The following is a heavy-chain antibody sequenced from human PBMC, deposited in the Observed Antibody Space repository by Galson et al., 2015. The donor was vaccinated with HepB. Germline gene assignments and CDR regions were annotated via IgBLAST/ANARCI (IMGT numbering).Heavy chain of an antibody. CDR3: ARDEDSSGYYPWFDY. V-gene: IGHV3-30*04. CDR2: ISYDGSNK. CDR1: GFTFSSYA. Sequence: SLRLSCAASGFTFSSYAMHWVRQAPGKGLEWVAVISYDGSNKYYADSVKGRFTISRDNAKNSLYLQMNSLRAEDTAVYYCARDEDSSGYYPWFDYWGQGTLVTVSS. J-gene: IGHJ4*02. D-gene: IGHD3-22*01.